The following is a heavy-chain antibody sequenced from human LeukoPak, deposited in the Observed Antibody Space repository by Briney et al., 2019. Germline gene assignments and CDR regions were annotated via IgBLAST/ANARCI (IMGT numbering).Heavy chain of an antibody. Sequence: TGGSLRLSCAASGFTFNYYAMSWVRQAPGKGLEWVSGISDNEGSTYYTDSVKGRFTISRDNTKNTVYLQMNNLRPEDSAVYFCARHDSFIPYWGQGTLVTVSS. J-gene: IGHJ4*02. V-gene: IGHV3-23*01. CDR2: ISDNEGST. CDR1: GFTFNYYA. CDR3: ARHDSFIPY. D-gene: IGHD5-18*01.